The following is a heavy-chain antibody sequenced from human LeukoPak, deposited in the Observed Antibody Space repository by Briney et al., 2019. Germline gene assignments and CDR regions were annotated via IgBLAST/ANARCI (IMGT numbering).Heavy chain of an antibody. CDR3: ASNYCSSTSCQSDYYYYMDV. J-gene: IGHJ6*03. CDR1: GGTFSSYA. V-gene: IGHV1-69*13. CDR2: IIPIFGTA. D-gene: IGHD2-2*01. Sequence: ASVKVSCKASGGTFSSYAISWVRQAPGQGLEWMGGIIPIFGTAIYAQKFQGRVTITADESTSTAYMELSSLRSEDTAVYYCASNYCSSTSCQSDYYYYMDVWGKGTTVTVSS.